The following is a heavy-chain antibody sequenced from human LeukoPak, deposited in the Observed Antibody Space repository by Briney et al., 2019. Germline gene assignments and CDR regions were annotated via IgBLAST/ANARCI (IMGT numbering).Heavy chain of an antibody. V-gene: IGHV3-23*01. CDR3: AKGGHYSFFDS. D-gene: IGHD3-10*01. Sequence: PGGSLRLSCAASGLIFRNHAMTWVRQAPGKGLEWVSTVSGKGEETFYADSVKSRFTLSRDNSKNAFYLQMNSLRAEDTAVYYCAKGGHYSFFDSWGQGTLVTVSS. CDR2: VSGKGEET. CDR1: GLIFRNHA. J-gene: IGHJ5*01.